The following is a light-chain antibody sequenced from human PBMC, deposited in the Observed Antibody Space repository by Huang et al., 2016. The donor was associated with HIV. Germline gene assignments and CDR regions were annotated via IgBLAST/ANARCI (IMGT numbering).Light chain of an antibody. CDR2: ATS. J-gene: IGKJ5*01. V-gene: IGKV1-NL1*01. CDR1: QHIRNS. CDR3: QQYYITPPIA. Sequence: DIQMTQSQSSLSASVGDRVTITCRASQHIRNSLAWYQQKPGKAPKLIIYATSRLEGGHPSRCRGGGSGTDYTLTISSLQPEDFATYYCQQYYITPPIAFGQGTRLEIK.